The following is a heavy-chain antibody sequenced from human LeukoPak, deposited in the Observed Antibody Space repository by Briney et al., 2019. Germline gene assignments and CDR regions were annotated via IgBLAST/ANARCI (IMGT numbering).Heavy chain of an antibody. J-gene: IGHJ4*02. D-gene: IGHD1-26*01. CDR1: GFSFSTYW. CDR3: AKLEANGELPYFDY. V-gene: IGHV3-7*02. CDR2: IKQDGSEK. Sequence: GGSLRLSCAASGFSFSTYWMSWVRQAPGKGLEWVANIKQDGSEKYYVDSAKGRFTISRDNSKNTLYLQMNSLRAEDTAVYYCAKLEANGELPYFDYWGQGTLVTVSS.